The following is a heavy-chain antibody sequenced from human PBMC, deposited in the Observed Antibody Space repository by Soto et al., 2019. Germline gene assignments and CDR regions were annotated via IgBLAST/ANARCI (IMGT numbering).Heavy chain of an antibody. J-gene: IGHJ3*02. CDR1: GFTFSSYW. CDR2: IKQDGSDK. Sequence: GGSLRLSCAASGFTFSSYWMSWVRQAPGKGLEWVANIKQDGSDKYYVDSVKGRFTISRDNAKNSLYLQMNSLRAEDTAVYYCARDFTADKDAFDIWGQGTMLTVSS. V-gene: IGHV3-7*01. CDR3: ARDFTADKDAFDI.